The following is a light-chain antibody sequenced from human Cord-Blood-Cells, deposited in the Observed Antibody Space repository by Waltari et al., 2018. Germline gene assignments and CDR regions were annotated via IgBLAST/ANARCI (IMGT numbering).Light chain of an antibody. CDR3: QQYGSSPLT. Sequence: EIVLTQSPGTLSLSPGERATLSCRASQSVSSSYLAWYQQKPGQAPRLVIYGASSRATGIPDRCSGSGSGTDFTLTISRLEPEDFAVYYCQQYGSSPLTFGGGTKVEIK. CDR2: GAS. CDR1: QSVSSSY. V-gene: IGKV3-20*01. J-gene: IGKJ4*01.